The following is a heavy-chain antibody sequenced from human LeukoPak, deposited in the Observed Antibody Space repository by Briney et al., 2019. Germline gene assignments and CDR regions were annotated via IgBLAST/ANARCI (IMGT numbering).Heavy chain of an antibody. Sequence: GGSLRLSCAASGFTFTSYWMNWVRQAPGKGLEWVANIKQDGSEKYYVDSVKGRFTISRDNAKNSLYLQMDSLRAEDTAVYYCATSRSFDYWGQGTLVTVSS. CDR3: ATSRSFDY. J-gene: IGHJ4*02. CDR2: IKQDGSEK. V-gene: IGHV3-7*01. CDR1: GFTFTSYW.